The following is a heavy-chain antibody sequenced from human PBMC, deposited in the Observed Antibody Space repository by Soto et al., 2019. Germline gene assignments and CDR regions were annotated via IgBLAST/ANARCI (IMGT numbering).Heavy chain of an antibody. CDR1: VFSPTTTGIH. CDR3: ARMLQGGTFQWSEIDF. CDR2: IDWDDDK. D-gene: IGHD3-16*01. V-gene: IGHV2-70*01. Sequence: VSGPTLLNPTPPLTVSCTASVFSPTTTGIHLTWFRQPPGKALEWLALIDWDDDKNYSLCLNTRVTLSKDSSKNQVVLTLTNMDPVDTGTYYCARMLQGGTFQWSEIDFWGQGILVTVSS. J-gene: IGHJ4*02.